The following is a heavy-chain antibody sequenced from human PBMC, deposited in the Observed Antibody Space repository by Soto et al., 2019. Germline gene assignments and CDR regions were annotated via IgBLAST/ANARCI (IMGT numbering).Heavy chain of an antibody. CDR1: GGTFSSYA. D-gene: IGHD3-22*01. Sequence: QVQLVQSGAEVKKPGSSVKVSCKASGGTFSSYAISWVRQAPGQGLEWMGGIIPIFGTANYAQKFQGRVTITADKSTSTAYMELSSLRAEDTAVYYCARSPTMILVVIRDAFDIWGQGTMVTVSS. CDR3: ARSPTMILVVIRDAFDI. CDR2: IIPIFGTA. V-gene: IGHV1-69*06. J-gene: IGHJ3*02.